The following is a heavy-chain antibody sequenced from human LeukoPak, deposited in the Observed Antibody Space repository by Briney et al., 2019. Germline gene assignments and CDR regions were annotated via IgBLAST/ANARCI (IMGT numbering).Heavy chain of an antibody. CDR3: ARDFGLRCSGGTCYSVYYYGMDV. D-gene: IGHD2-15*01. J-gene: IGHJ6*04. CDR1: GFSFSNYA. Sequence: GGSLRLSCSASGFSFSNYAMYWVRQAPGKGLEWVANIKQGGSEKYYVDSVKGRFTISRDNAKNSLYLQMNSLRAEDTAVYYCARDFGLRCSGGTCYSVYYYGMDVWGKGTTVTVSS. V-gene: IGHV3-7*03. CDR2: IKQGGSEK.